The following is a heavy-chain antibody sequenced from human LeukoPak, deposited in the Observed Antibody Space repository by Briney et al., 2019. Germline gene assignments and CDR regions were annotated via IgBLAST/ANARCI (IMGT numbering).Heavy chain of an antibody. D-gene: IGHD2-2*01. CDR3: ARVGCSGTSCYGGFYYFDY. V-gene: IGHV4-39*07. CDR2: VYYSGST. CDR1: GGSINTGGHY. J-gene: IGHJ4*02. Sequence: PSETLYLTCTVSGGSINTGGHYWGWIRQPPGKGLEWIGSVYYSGSTYYNPSLKSRVTLSVDTAKNQFSLHLSSVTAADTALYYCARVGCSGTSCYGGFYYFDYWGQGALVTVSS.